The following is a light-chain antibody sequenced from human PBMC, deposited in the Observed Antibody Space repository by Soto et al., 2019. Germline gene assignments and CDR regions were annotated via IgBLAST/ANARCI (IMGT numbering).Light chain of an antibody. J-gene: IGKJ1*01. CDR2: DAS. CDR1: QTVHSF. CDR3: QQYNSYSVT. V-gene: IGKV1-5*01. Sequence: DTQMTQSPSTPSASVGDRVTITCRASQTVHSFLAWYQQKAGKAPKLLIYDASNLESGVPSRFSGSGSGTEFTLTVSSLQPDDFATYYCQQYNSYSVTFGQGTKVDI.